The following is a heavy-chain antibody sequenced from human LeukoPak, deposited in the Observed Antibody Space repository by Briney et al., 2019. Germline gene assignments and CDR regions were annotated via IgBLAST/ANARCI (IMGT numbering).Heavy chain of an antibody. J-gene: IGHJ2*01. CDR3: ARERGSYDFWGGYRYWYFDL. Sequence: ASVKVSCKASGYTFTSYDINWVRQATGQGLEWMGWMNPNSGNTGYAQKFQGRVTMTRNTSISTAYMELSSLRSEDTAVYYCARERGSYDFWGGYRYWYFDLWGRGTLVTVSS. CDR1: GYTFTSYD. V-gene: IGHV1-8*01. D-gene: IGHD3-3*01. CDR2: MNPNSGNT.